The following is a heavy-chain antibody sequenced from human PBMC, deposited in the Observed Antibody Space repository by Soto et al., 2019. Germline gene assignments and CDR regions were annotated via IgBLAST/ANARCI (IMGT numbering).Heavy chain of an antibody. V-gene: IGHV3-23*01. D-gene: IGHD2-15*01. CDR1: GFTFSSHA. J-gene: IGHJ4*02. Sequence: EVQLLESGGGLVQPGGALRLSCAASGFTFSSHAMSWVRQAPGKGLEWISSIIAGSEGAYYADSVKGRFTISRDNSNNTLYLQMNSLRAEDTAVYYCARDLWWYLHWGQGTLVTVSS. CDR3: ARDLWWYLH. CDR2: IIAGSEGA.